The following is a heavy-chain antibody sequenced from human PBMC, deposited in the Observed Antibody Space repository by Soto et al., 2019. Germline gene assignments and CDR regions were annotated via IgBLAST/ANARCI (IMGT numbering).Heavy chain of an antibody. J-gene: IGHJ4*02. CDR1: GDSVSSGSYY. D-gene: IGHD3-10*01. V-gene: IGHV4-61*01. CDR3: ARALQTYYYSSGSYSLDH. Sequence: ASETLSLTCTVSGDSVSSGSYYWSWIRQPPGKGLEWIGYIYYSGSTNYNPSLKSRVTISLDTSKNQFSLKLTSVTAADTAVYYCARALQTYYYSSGSYSLDHWGQGALVTVSS. CDR2: IYYSGST.